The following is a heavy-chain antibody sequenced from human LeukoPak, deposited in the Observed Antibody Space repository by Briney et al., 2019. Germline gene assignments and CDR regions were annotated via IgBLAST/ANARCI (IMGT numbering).Heavy chain of an antibody. CDR1: GFTFSSYS. Sequence: GGSLRLSCAASGFTFSSYSMNWVRQAPGKGLEWVSSISSSSTFIFYADSVKGRFTISRDNSKNTLYLQMNSLRAEDTAVYYCAKDYYDSSGYYLCPFDYWGQGTLVTVSS. D-gene: IGHD3-22*01. CDR3: AKDYYDSSGYYLCPFDY. V-gene: IGHV3-21*04. CDR2: ISSSSTFI. J-gene: IGHJ4*02.